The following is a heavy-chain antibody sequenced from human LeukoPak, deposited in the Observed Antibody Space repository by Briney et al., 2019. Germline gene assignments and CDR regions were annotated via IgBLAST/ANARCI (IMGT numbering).Heavy chain of an antibody. D-gene: IGHD4-11*01. CDR2: IIPILGIA. V-gene: IGHV1-69*04. CDR1: GGTFSSYA. CDR3: ASGGLMTTVTTGEDY. J-gene: IGHJ4*02. Sequence: SVKVSCKASGGTFSSYAISWVRQAPGQGLEWMGRIIPILGIANYAQKFQGRVTITADKSTSTAYMELSSLRSEDTAVYYCASGGLMTTVTTGEDYWGQGTLVTVSS.